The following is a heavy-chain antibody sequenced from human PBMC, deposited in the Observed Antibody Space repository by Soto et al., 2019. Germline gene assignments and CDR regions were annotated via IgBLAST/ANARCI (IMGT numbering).Heavy chain of an antibody. Sequence: SETLSLTCTVSGGSISSGGYYWSWIHQHPGKGLEWIGYIYYSGSTYYNPSLKSRVTISVDTSKNQFSLKLSSVTAADTAVYYCARDNRYSGSLGDAFDIWGQGTMVTVSS. D-gene: IGHD1-26*01. CDR1: GGSISSGGYY. CDR3: ARDNRYSGSLGDAFDI. CDR2: IYYSGST. J-gene: IGHJ3*02. V-gene: IGHV4-31*02.